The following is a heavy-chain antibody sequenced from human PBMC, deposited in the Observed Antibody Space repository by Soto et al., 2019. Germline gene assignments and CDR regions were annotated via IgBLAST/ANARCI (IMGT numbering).Heavy chain of an antibody. CDR2: ISGYNGHT. Sequence: GALVKVSCKASGYTFATYGMIWVRQAPGQGLEWMGWISGYNGHTKYAQKFQGRVTMTTDTSTSTVYMDLRSLRSDDTAVYYCAREGEMPYYYYGLDVWGQGTTVTVSS. CDR3: AREGEMPYYYYGLDV. V-gene: IGHV1-18*01. CDR1: GYTFATYG. J-gene: IGHJ6*02. D-gene: IGHD3-16*01.